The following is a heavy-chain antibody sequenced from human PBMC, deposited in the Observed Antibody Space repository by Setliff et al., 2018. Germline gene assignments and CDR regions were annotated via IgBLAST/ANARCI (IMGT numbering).Heavy chain of an antibody. CDR3: ARGISFHLEWLL. D-gene: IGHD3-3*01. CDR1: GGSFSGYY. Sequence: PSETLSLTCTVSGGSFSGYYWSWIRQPPGKGLEWIGEINHSGSTNYNPSLKSRVTISVDTSKNQFSLKLSSVTAADTAVYYCARGISFHLEWLLWGQGTLVTVS. J-gene: IGHJ4*02. V-gene: IGHV4-34*01. CDR2: INHSGST.